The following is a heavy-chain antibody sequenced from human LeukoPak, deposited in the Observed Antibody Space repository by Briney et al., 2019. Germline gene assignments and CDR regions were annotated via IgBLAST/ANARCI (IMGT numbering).Heavy chain of an antibody. J-gene: IGHJ4*02. CDR1: GFTFSSYG. V-gene: IGHV3-30*02. CDR3: AKDPYQTYREYGSARPDY. D-gene: IGHD3-10*01. CDR2: IRYDGSNK. Sequence: PGGSLRLSRAASGFTFSSYGMHWVRQAPGKGLEWVAFIRYDGSNKYYADSVKGRFTISRDNSKNTLYLQMNSLRAEDTAVYYCAKDPYQTYREYGSARPDYWGQGALVTVSS.